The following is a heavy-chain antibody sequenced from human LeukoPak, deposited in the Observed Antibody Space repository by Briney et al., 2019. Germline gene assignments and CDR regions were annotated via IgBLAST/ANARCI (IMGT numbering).Heavy chain of an antibody. D-gene: IGHD3-10*01. CDR3: ATRMVRGVIISAFDI. CDR2: NIGSGGST. Sequence: PGGPLIPSCASACITSSNYAISLLHLAPGNGLEWVSINIGSGGSTYYAASVKGRFTISRANSKNTLYLQMNSLRAEDTAVYYCATRMVRGVIISAFDIWGQGTMVTVSS. V-gene: IGHV3-23*01. CDR1: CITSSNYA. J-gene: IGHJ3*02.